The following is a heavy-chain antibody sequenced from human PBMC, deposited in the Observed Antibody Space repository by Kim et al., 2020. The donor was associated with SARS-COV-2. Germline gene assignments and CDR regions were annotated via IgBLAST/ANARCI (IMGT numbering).Heavy chain of an antibody. D-gene: IGHD6-19*01. Sequence: GGSLRLSCAATGFTFSSNTMNWVRQAPGKGLEWVSSIGRSGGHTYYADSVKGRFTISRDTSKNTLYLQMSSLRAEDTAVYYCTRRGGSNGWGDFDIWGQGTMVTVSS. V-gene: IGHV3-23*01. CDR3: TRRGGSNGWGDFDI. CDR1: GFTFSSNT. CDR2: IGRSGGHT. J-gene: IGHJ3*02.